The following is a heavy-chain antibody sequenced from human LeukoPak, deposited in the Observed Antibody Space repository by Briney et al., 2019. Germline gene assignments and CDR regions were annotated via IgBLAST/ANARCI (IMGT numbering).Heavy chain of an antibody. CDR3: ARGHDFWSGYLMDV. D-gene: IGHD3-3*01. V-gene: IGHV3-13*01. J-gene: IGHJ6*03. CDR2: IGTAGDT. Sequence: GGSLRLSCAASGFTFSSYDMHWVRQATGKGLEWVSAIGTAGDTYYPGSVKGRFTISRENAKNSLYLQMNSLRAGDTAVYYCARGHDFWSGYLMDVWGKGTTVTVSS. CDR1: GFTFSSYD.